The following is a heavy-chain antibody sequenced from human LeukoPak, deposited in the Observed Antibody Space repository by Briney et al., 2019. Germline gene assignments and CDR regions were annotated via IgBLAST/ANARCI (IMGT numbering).Heavy chain of an antibody. CDR1: GYIFTSYY. J-gene: IGHJ3*02. V-gene: IGHV1-46*01. CDR2: INPSGGST. Sequence: ASVKVSCKASGYIFTSYYMHWVRQAPGQGLEWMGVINPSGGSTSYAQKFQGRVTITTDESTSTAYMELSSLRSEDTAVYYCANSAGRRYAFDIWGQGTMVTVSS. CDR3: ANSAGRRYAFDI. D-gene: IGHD2-15*01.